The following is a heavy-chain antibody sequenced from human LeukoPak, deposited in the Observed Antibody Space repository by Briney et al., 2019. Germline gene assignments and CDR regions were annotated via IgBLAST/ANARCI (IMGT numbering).Heavy chain of an antibody. D-gene: IGHD3-16*01. Sequence: GGSLRLSCAASGFTFSDYAMHWVRQAPGKGLEWVAVIWYDGSNKYYADSVKGRFTISRDNSKNTLYLQMNSLRVEDTAVYYCARDLYADYVWGSFDYWGQGTLVTVSS. CDR3: ARDLYADYVWGSFDY. CDR2: IWYDGSNK. CDR1: GFTFSDYA. V-gene: IGHV3-33*08. J-gene: IGHJ4*02.